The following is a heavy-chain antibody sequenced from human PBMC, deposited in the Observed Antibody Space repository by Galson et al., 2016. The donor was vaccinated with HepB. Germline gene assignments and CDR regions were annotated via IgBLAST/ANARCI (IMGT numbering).Heavy chain of an antibody. CDR2: IYPGDSDT. CDR3: AGQAVVDDAFDI. Sequence: QSGAEVKKPGESLKISCKGSGYYLTSYWIAWVRQMPGKGLEWMGIIYPGDSDTTYSPSFQGRVTISADKSISTAYLQWSSLTASETAMYYWAGQAVVDDAFDIWGQGTMVTVSS. J-gene: IGHJ3*02. V-gene: IGHV5-51*01. D-gene: IGHD2-21*01. CDR1: GYYLTSYW.